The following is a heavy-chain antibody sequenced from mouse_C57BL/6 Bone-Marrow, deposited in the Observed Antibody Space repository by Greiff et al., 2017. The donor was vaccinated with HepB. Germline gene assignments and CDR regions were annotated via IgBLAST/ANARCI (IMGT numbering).Heavy chain of an antibody. CDR2: IYPGSGNT. CDR3: ARDGRTYAMDD. J-gene: IGHJ4*01. CDR1: GYTFTDYY. D-gene: IGHD1-1*01. Sequence: VQLQQSGAELVRPGASVKLSCKASGYTFTDYYINWVKQRPGQGLEWIARIYPGSGNTYYNEKFKGKATLTAEKSSSTAYMQLSSLTSEDSAVYFCARDGRTYAMDDWGQGTSVTVSS. V-gene: IGHV1-76*01.